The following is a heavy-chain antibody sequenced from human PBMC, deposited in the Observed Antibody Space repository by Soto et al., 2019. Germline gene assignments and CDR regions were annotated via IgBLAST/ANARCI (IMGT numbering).Heavy chain of an antibody. CDR3: ARSNSGYYKWFYP. CDR2: IYYSGIT. D-gene: IGHD3-22*01. V-gene: IGHV4-39*01. J-gene: IGHJ5*02. Sequence: PSETLSLTCTVYGYSISSSNYYWCWILQPPGKGLEWIANIYYSGITYCNPSLKSRVAISVDTSKNQFSLKLSSVSAADTAIYYWARSNSGYYKWFYPWGKGNLVTVYS. CDR1: GYSISSSNYY.